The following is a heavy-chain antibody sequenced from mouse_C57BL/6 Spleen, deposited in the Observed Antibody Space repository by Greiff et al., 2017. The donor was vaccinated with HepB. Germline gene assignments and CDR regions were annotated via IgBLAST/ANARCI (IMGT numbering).Heavy chain of an antibody. Sequence: QVQLKQSGAELARPGASVKLSCKASGYTFTSYGISWVKQRTGQGLEWIGEIYPRSGNTYYNEKFKGKATLTADKSSSTAYMELRSLTSEDSAVYFCASNWDDAWFAYWGQGTLVTVSA. CDR3: ASNWDDAWFAY. V-gene: IGHV1-81*01. CDR2: IYPRSGNT. J-gene: IGHJ3*01. CDR1: GYTFTSYG. D-gene: IGHD4-1*01.